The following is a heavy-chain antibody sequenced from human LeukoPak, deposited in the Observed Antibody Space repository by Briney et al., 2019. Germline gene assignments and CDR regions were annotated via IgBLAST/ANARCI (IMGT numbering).Heavy chain of an antibody. V-gene: IGHV3-9*01. CDR1: GFTFDDYA. CDR3: AKDQTGKLHAGFDY. D-gene: IGHD5-24*01. Sequence: PGGSLRLSCAASGFTFDDYAMHWVRQAPGKGLEWVSGISWNSGSIGYADSVKGRFTISRDNAKNSLYLQMNSLRAEDTALYYCAKDQTGKLHAGFDYWGQGTLVTVSS. J-gene: IGHJ4*02. CDR2: ISWNSGSI.